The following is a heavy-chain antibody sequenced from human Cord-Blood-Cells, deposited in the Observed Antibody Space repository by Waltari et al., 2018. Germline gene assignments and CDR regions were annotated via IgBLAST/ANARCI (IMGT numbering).Heavy chain of an antibody. CDR2: INPNSGGT. Sequence: QVQLVQSGAEVKKPGASVKVSCKASGYTFTGYYMHWVRQAPGQGLEWRGWINPNSGGTNYAQRLQGRVTMTRDTSISTAYMGLGRLRSDDTAVYYCARGHETGTDAFDIWGQGTMVTVSS. CDR3: ARGHETGTDAFDI. V-gene: IGHV1-2*02. D-gene: IGHD1-1*01. J-gene: IGHJ3*02. CDR1: GYTFTGYY.